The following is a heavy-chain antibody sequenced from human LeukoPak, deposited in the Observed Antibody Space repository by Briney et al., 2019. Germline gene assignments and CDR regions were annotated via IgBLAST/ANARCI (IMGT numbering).Heavy chain of an antibody. CDR1: GFTFSSYW. V-gene: IGHV3-7*01. CDR2: IKQDGSEK. J-gene: IGHJ6*03. CDR3: ARGLLLMGHSGYNHDYYFMDV. D-gene: IGHD5-12*01. Sequence: GGSLRLSCAASGFTFSSYWMSWVRQAPGKGLEWVANIKQDGSEKYYVNSVKGRLSISRDNAKNSLFLEMTSLRAEDTAVYYCARGLLLMGHSGYNHDYYFMDVWGKGTTATISS.